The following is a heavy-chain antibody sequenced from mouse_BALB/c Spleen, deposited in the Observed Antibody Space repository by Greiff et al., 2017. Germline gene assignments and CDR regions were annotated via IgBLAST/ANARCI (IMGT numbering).Heavy chain of an antibody. V-gene: IGHV1-31*01. J-gene: IGHJ3*01. CDR3: ARDDYGSRTWFAY. Sequence: VQLQQSGPELVKPGASVKISCKASGYSFTGYYMHWVKQSHVKSLEWIGRINPYNGATSYNQNFKDKASLTVDKSSSTAYMELHSLTSEDSAVYYCARDDYGSRTWFAYWGQGTLVTVSA. CDR2: INPYNGAT. D-gene: IGHD1-1*01. CDR1: GYSFTGYY.